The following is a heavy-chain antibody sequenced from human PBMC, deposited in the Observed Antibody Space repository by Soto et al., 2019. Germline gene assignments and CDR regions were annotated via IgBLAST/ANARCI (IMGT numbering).Heavy chain of an antibody. CDR2: INHTGGT. V-gene: IGHV4-34*01. CDR3: ATRITVFGLLIPPFDP. CDR1: GGSFNVYY. D-gene: IGHD3-3*01. J-gene: IGHJ5*02. Sequence: PSATLSLTCAVYGGSFNVYYWNWLRQPPGKGLEWIGEINHTGGTHYNPPLKSRVTMSVDTSKNQFSLRLSSVTAADTAIYYCATRITVFGLLIPPFDPWGQGTQVTVSS.